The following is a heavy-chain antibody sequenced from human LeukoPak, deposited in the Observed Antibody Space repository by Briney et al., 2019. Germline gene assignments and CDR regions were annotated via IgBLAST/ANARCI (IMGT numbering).Heavy chain of an antibody. J-gene: IGHJ4*02. CDR3: ARDAYYGSGSYYY. D-gene: IGHD3-10*01. CDR1: GFTVSSNY. V-gene: IGHV3-66*02. CDR2: IYSGGST. Sequence: PGGSLRLSCATSGFTVSSNYMSWVRQAPGKGLEWVSVIYSGGSTYYADSVKGRFTISRDNSKNTLYLQMNSLRAEDTAVYYCARDAYYGSGSYYYWGQGTLVTVSS.